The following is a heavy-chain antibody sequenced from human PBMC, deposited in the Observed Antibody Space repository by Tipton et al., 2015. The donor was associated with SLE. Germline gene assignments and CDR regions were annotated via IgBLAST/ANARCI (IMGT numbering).Heavy chain of an antibody. Sequence: GLVKPSETLSLTCTVSGGSISSSNYYWGWFRQPPGKGLEWIGSIFYSGSTYYSPSLKSRVTISVDTSKNQFPLKLTSVTAADTAVYYCARRLGGGLSHWYFDLWGRGTLVTVSS. CDR3: ARRLGGGLSHWYFDL. CDR1: GGSISSSNYY. J-gene: IGHJ2*01. CDR2: IFYSGST. V-gene: IGHV4-39*06. D-gene: IGHD3-10*01.